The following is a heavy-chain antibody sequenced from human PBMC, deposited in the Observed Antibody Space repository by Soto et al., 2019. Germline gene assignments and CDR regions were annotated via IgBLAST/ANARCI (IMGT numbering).Heavy chain of an antibody. V-gene: IGHV4-61*05. D-gene: IGHD6-13*01. CDR3: ARGRAAAGAPLWYYYYYMDV. CDR2: IYYSGST. CDR1: GGSISSSSYY. J-gene: IGHJ6*03. Sequence: PSETLSLTCTVSGGSISSSSYYWGWIRQPPGKGLEWIGYIYYSGSTNYNPSLKSRVTISVDTSKNQFSLKLSSVTAADTAVYYCARGRAAAGAPLWYYYYYMDVWGKGTTVTVSS.